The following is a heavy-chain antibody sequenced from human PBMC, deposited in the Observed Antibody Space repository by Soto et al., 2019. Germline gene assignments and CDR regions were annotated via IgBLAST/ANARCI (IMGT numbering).Heavy chain of an antibody. J-gene: IGHJ3*02. CDR3: ARPGSIVEAISGAVDI. Sequence: PGESLKISCKGSGYSFTSYWIGWVRQMPGKGLEWMGIIYPGDSDTRYSPSFQGQVTISADKSISTAYLQWSSLKASDTAMYYCARPGSIVEAISGAVDIWGKGTMVTVSS. V-gene: IGHV5-51*01. D-gene: IGHD1-26*01. CDR1: GYSFTSYW. CDR2: IYPGDSDT.